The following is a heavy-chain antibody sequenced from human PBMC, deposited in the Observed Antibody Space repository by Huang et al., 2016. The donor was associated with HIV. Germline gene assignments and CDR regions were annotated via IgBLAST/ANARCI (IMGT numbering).Heavy chain of an antibody. D-gene: IGHD3-3*01. CDR3: SRDDFWSGYSDYYGLDV. Sequence: EVQLLESGGGLVQPGGSLRLSCAASGFTFNSYAMSWVRQAPGKGLEGVSSSRGRGGNTYYADSVKGRFTISRDNSKNTLFLQRSGLRAEDTAVYYCSRDDFWSGYSDYYGLDVWGQGTTVTVSS. CDR1: GFTFNSYA. V-gene: IGHV3-23*01. CDR2: SRGRGGNT. J-gene: IGHJ6*02.